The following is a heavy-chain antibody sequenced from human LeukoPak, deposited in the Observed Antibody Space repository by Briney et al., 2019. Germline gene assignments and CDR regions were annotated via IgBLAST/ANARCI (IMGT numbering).Heavy chain of an antibody. V-gene: IGHV3-23*01. D-gene: IGHD6-13*01. CDR3: AKGTTDSSNWYGWFDP. CDR1: GFTFSSYA. J-gene: IGHJ5*02. Sequence: GGSLRLSCAASGFTFSSYAMSWVRQAPGKGLEWVSVISGSGGRTYYADSVKGLFTISRDNSKNTLYLQMNSLRAEDTAIYYCAKGTTDSSNWYGWFDPWGQGTLVTVSS. CDR2: ISGSGGRT.